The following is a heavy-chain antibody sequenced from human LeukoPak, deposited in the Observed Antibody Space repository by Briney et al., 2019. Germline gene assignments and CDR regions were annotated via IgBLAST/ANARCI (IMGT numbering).Heavy chain of an antibody. CDR2: IYIGGST. CDR1: GFTVSSNY. V-gene: IGHV3-53*01. CDR3: ARERGYTYAYDY. Sequence: GGSLRLSCAASGFTVSSNYISWVRQAPGKGLEWVSVIYIGGSTDYADSVKGRFTISRDNSKNTLYLQMNSLRAEDTAVYYCARERGYTYAYDYWGQGTRVTVSS. J-gene: IGHJ4*02. D-gene: IGHD5-18*01.